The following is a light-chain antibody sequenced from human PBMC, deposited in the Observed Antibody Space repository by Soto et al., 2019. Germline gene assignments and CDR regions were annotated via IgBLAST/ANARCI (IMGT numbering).Light chain of an antibody. CDR3: QAYDSSLSGSV. J-gene: IGLJ2*01. Sequence: QSVLTQPPSVSGAPGQRVTISCTGSSSNIGAGHDVHWNQQLPGTALKLLIYGNSNPPSGVPDRFSGSKSGTSASLAITGLQAEDEADYYCQAYDSSLSGSVFGGGTKLTVL. CDR2: GNS. V-gene: IGLV1-40*01. CDR1: SSNIGAGHD.